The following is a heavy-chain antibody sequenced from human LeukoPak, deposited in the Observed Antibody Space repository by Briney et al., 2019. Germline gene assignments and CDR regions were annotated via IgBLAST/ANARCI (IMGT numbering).Heavy chain of an antibody. J-gene: IGHJ4*02. CDR1: GYSISSGYY. CDR3: ARDLNPTHYFDY. Sequence: PSETLSLTCNVSGYSISSGYYWAWIRQAPGKGLEWVGSIYHSGYTHYNPSLKGRVTISVDTSKNDFSLKLSSVAAADTAIYYCARDLNPTHYFDYWGQGTLVTVSS. CDR2: IYHSGYT. V-gene: IGHV4-38-2*02.